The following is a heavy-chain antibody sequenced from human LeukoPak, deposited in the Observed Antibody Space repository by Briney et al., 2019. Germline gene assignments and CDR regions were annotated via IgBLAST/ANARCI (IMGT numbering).Heavy chain of an antibody. J-gene: IGHJ4*02. CDR2: INWNGGST. CDR3: AREPTQGDYGEDY. Sequence: GGSLRLSCAASGFTFDDCGMSWVRHAPGKGLEWVSGINWNGGSTGYADSVKGRFTISRDNAKNALYVQMNSLRAEDTALYYCAREPTQGDYGEDYWGQGTLVTVSS. CDR1: GFTFDDCG. V-gene: IGHV3-20*04. D-gene: IGHD4-17*01.